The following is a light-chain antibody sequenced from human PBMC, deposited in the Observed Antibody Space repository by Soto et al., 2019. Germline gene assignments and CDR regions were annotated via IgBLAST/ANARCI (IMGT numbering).Light chain of an antibody. CDR1: SSDVGGYNF. CDR3: TSYTRSNPPFYV. CDR2: EVS. V-gene: IGLV2-14*01. J-gene: IGLJ1*01. Sequence: QSALTQPASVSGSPGQSITISCTGTSSDVGGYNFVSWYQHHPGKAPKLIIYEVSNRPSGISHRFSGSKSGNTASLTISGLQAEDEADYFCTSYTRSNPPFYVFGSGTKLTVL.